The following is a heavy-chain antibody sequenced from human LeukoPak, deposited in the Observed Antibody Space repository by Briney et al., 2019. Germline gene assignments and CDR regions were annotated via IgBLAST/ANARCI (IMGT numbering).Heavy chain of an antibody. CDR1: GFIFSSSA. CDR3: ARDLAAAGQVIRY. CDR2: IWYHGNTQ. Sequence: GGSLRLSCAASGFIFSSSAMHWVRQAPGKGLEWVAVIWYHGNTQYYADSVKGRFTISRDNSKSTLYLQMNSLRAEDTAVYYCARDLAAAGQVIRYWGQGTLVTVSS. D-gene: IGHD6-13*01. V-gene: IGHV3-33*01. J-gene: IGHJ4*02.